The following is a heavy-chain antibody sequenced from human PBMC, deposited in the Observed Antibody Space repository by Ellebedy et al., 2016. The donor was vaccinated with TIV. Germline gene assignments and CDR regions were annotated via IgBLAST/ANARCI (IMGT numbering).Heavy chain of an antibody. Sequence: GESLKISCQGSGYSFTSYWISWVRQMPGKGLEWMGRIDPSDSYTNYSPSFQGHVTISADKSISTAYLQWSSLKASDTAMYYCARRLIVVVPAANDAFDIWGQGTMVTVSP. V-gene: IGHV5-10-1*01. CDR2: IDPSDSYT. J-gene: IGHJ3*02. CDR3: ARRLIVVVPAANDAFDI. D-gene: IGHD2-2*01. CDR1: GYSFTSYW.